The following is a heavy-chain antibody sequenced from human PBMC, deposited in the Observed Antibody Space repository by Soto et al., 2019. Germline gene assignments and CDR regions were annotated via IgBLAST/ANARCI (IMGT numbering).Heavy chain of an antibody. Sequence: QVQLQESGPGLVKPSETLSLTCTVSGGSISSYYWSWIRQPPGKGLEWIGYIYYSGSTNYNPSLKSRVTISVDTSKNQFSLKLSSVTAADTAVYYCARDLGWRSNYWGQGTLVTVSS. CDR1: GGSISSYY. CDR3: ARDLGWRSNY. J-gene: IGHJ4*02. CDR2: IYYSGST. D-gene: IGHD2-15*01. V-gene: IGHV4-59*01.